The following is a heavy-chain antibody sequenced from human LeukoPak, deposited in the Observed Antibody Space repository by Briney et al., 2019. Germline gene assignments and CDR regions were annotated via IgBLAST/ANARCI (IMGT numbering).Heavy chain of an antibody. Sequence: ASVKASCKASGYTFTGYYMHWVRQAPGQGLEWMGWINPNSGGTNYAQKFQGRVTITADKSTSTAYMELSSLRSEDTAVYYCARALAIVTPGYFDYWGQGTLVTVSS. CDR2: INPNSGGT. V-gene: IGHV1-2*02. CDR1: GYTFTGYY. J-gene: IGHJ4*02. D-gene: IGHD4-23*01. CDR3: ARALAIVTPGYFDY.